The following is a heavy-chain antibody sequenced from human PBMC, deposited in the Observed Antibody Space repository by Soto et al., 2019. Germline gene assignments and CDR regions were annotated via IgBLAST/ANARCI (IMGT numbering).Heavy chain of an antibody. CDR2: INAYNGNT. Sequence: QVQLVQSGAEVKKPGASVKVSCKASGYTFTSYGISWVRQAPGQGLEWMGWINAYNGNTNYAQKLQGRVTMTTDTTTGKAYLELRSLGSKATAVYSCARGITPFDHWGQGTLVTVSS. J-gene: IGHJ5*02. CDR1: GYTFTSYG. V-gene: IGHV1-18*01. CDR3: ARGITPFDH.